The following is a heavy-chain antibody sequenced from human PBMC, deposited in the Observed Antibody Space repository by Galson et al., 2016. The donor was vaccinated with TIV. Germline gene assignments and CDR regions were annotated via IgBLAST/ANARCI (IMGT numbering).Heavy chain of an antibody. V-gene: IGHV2-70*04. Sequence: PALVKPTQTLTLTCTFSGFSLSTNGMRVSWIRQPPGKALEWLARIDGDDDKFYSASLKTRLTISKDTSKNQVVLTMTNMDPVDTATYYCARMPFCSGIWCYRREAFDVWVKGTIVAVSS. J-gene: IGHJ3*01. CDR2: IDGDDDK. CDR3: ARMPFCSGIWCYRREAFDV. D-gene: IGHD4/OR15-4a*01. CDR1: GFSLSTNGMR.